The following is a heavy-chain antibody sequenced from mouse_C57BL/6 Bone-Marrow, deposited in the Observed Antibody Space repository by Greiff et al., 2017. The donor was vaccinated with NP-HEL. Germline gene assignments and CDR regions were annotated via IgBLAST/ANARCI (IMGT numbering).Heavy chain of an antibody. CDR1: GYTFTSYG. Sequence: QVQLKQSGAELARPGASVKLSCKASGYTFTSYGISWVKQRTGQGLEWIGEIYPRSGNTYYNEKFKGKATLTADKSSSTAYMELRSLTSEDSAVYFCARLATMITTRAYWGQGTLVTVSA. J-gene: IGHJ3*01. CDR2: IYPRSGNT. CDR3: ARLATMITTRAY. V-gene: IGHV1-81*01. D-gene: IGHD2-4*01.